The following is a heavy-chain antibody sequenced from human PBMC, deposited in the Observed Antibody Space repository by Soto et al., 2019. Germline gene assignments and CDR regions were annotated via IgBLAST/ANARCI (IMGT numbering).Heavy chain of an antibody. J-gene: IGHJ4*02. D-gene: IGHD3-16*01. CDR3: AKDRRAGGNSAFYFDF. CDR1: GVTFRNYA. Sequence: GGALRLSCSPSGVTFRNYAMSLVRQAQGKGLEWVSLISATGGGTYYADSVKGRFTISRDNSHNTLYLQVHSLTAEDTAVYYCAKDRRAGGNSAFYFDFWGQGAQVTVSS. V-gene: IGHV3-23*01. CDR2: ISATGGGT.